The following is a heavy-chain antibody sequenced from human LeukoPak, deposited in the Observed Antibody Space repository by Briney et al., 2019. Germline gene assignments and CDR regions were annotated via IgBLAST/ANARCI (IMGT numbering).Heavy chain of an antibody. Sequence: GGSLRLSCAASGFTFSSYAMSWDRQAPGKGLEWVSAISGSGGSTYYADSVKGRFTISRDNSKNTLYLQMNSLRSEDTAVYYCARAGIVGATTYYYYGMDVWGQGTTVTVSS. CDR1: GFTFSSYA. CDR3: ARAGIVGATTYYYYGMDV. CDR2: ISGSGGST. D-gene: IGHD1-26*01. V-gene: IGHV3-23*01. J-gene: IGHJ6*02.